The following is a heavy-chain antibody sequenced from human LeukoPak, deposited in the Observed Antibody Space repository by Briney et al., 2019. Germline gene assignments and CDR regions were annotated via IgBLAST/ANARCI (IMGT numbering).Heavy chain of an antibody. CDR1: GGSISSYY. D-gene: IGHD6-19*01. CDR3: AREPPSGWYGFDP. V-gene: IGHV4-4*07. Sequence: SETLSLACTVSGGSISSYYWSWIRQPAGKGLEWIGRIYTSGSTNYNPSLKSRVTMSVDTSKNQFSLKLSSVIAADTAVYYCAREPPSGWYGFDPWGQGTLVTVSS. CDR2: IYTSGST. J-gene: IGHJ5*02.